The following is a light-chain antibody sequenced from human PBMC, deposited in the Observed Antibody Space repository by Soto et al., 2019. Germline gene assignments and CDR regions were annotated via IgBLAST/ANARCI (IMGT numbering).Light chain of an antibody. V-gene: IGKV1-5*03. CDR2: EAS. CDR1: QSTSTW. J-gene: IGKJ1*01. Sequence: DIQMTQSPSTLSASVGDRVTITCRASQSTSTWLAWYQQRPGKTPKLLISEASKLESGVPSRFGGSGSGTEFTLTISSLQPDDFATYYCQQYITYPYAFGQGTKVE. CDR3: QQYITYPYA.